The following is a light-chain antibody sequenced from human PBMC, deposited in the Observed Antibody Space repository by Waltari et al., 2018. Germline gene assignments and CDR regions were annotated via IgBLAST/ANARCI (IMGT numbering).Light chain of an antibody. CDR2: DVR. CDR1: SSDVXGYNY. CDR3: CSYAGSXTWV. Sequence: QSALTQXXSVSGSPGQSVPISCTGTSSDVXGYNYVSXYQQHPGKAPKLMIYDVRXRPSGXXXXFXGSKSGNXASLTXSGXQAEDEADXYCCSYAGSXTWVFGGXTXLTVL. V-gene: IGLV2-11*01. J-gene: IGLJ3*02.